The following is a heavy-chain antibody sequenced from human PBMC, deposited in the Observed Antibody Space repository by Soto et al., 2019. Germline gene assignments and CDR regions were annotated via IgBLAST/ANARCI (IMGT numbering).Heavy chain of an antibody. Sequence: GSLRLSCAASGFTFSSYGMHWVRQAPGKGLEWVAVISYDGSNKYYADSVKGRFTISRDNSKNTLYLQMNSLRAEDTAVYYCARRADHYYDFWSGPLPIGMDVWGQGTTVTVSS. CDR3: ARRADHYYDFWSGPLPIGMDV. D-gene: IGHD3-3*01. CDR1: GFTFSSYG. V-gene: IGHV3-30*03. J-gene: IGHJ6*02. CDR2: ISYDGSNK.